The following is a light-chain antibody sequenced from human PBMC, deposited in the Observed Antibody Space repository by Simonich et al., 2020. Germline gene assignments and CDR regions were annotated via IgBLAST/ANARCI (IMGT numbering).Light chain of an antibody. V-gene: IGKV4-1*01. J-gene: IGKJ4*01. CDR2: LAS. CDR3: QQYYSTPLT. CDR1: QSVLYSSNNKNY. Sequence: DIVMTQSPDSLAVSLGERATINCKSSQSVLYSSNNKNYLAWYQPKPGQPPKLLIYLASTRESGVPDRFSSSGSGTDFTLTISSLQAEDVAVYYCQQYYSTPLTFGGGTKVEIK.